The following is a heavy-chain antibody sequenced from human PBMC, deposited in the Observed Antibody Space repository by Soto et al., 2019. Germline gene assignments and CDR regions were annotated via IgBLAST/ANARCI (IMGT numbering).Heavy chain of an antibody. J-gene: IGHJ4*02. Sequence: GGSLRLSCAASGFTFSSYAMSWVRQAPGKGLEWVSIIGVGGGDRYYPESVKGRFTISRDDSRDTLYLEMNSLRDEDTAVYYCARVRFGELVWGQGTLVTVSS. CDR3: ARVRFGELV. CDR2: IGVGGGDR. V-gene: IGHV3-23*01. D-gene: IGHD3-10*01. CDR1: GFTFSSYA.